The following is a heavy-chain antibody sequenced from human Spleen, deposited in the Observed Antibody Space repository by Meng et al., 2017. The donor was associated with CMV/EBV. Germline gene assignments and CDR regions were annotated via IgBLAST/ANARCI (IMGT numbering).Heavy chain of an antibody. J-gene: IGHJ6*02. CDR2: ISWDGGST. CDR3: AKEMRGTLELYYGMDV. CDR1: GFTFDDYT. D-gene: IGHD1-7*01. Sequence: GESLKISCAASGFTFDDYTMHWVRQAPGKGLEWVSLISWDGGSTYYADSVKGRFTISRDNSKNSLYLQMNSLRTEDTALYYCAKEMRGTLELYYGMDVWGQGTTVTVSS. V-gene: IGHV3-43*01.